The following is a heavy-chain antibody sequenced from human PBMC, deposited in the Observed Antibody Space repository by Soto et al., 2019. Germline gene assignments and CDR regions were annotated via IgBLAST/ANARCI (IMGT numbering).Heavy chain of an antibody. CDR2: ISYDRSNK. CDR3: ARDRDKPPLYYYYGMDV. J-gene: IGHJ6*02. Sequence: PGGSLRLSCAASGFTFSSYAMHWVRQAPGKGLEWVAVISYDRSNKYYADSVKGRFTISRDNSKNTLYLQMNSLRAEDTAVYYCARDRDKPPLYYYYGMDVWGQGTTVTVSS. CDR1: GFTFSSYA. V-gene: IGHV3-30-3*01.